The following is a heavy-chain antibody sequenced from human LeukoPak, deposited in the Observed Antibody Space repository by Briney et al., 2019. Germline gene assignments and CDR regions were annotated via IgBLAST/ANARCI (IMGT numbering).Heavy chain of an antibody. J-gene: IGHJ4*02. CDR1: HYSITSGYY. CDR2: IYHSGST. CDR3: ARGVGVDY. D-gene: IGHD1-26*01. Sequence: SETLSLTCSVSHYSITSGYYWGWIRQPPGKGLEWIGNIYHSGSTFYNPSLKSRVTISVDTSKNQFSLKLSSVTAADTAVYYCARGVGVDYWGQGTLVTVSS. V-gene: IGHV4-38-2*02.